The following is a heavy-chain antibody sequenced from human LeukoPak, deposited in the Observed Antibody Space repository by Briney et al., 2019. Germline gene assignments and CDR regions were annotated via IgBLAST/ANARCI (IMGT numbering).Heavy chain of an antibody. D-gene: IGHD3-10*01. J-gene: IGHJ4*02. CDR2: IYTSGST. Sequence: SETLSLTCTVSGGSISNYHWSWIRQPAGKGLEWIGRIYTSGSTNYSPSLKSRVTMSVDTSKNQFSLRLRSVTAADTALYYCARATSGTYYYFDSWGRGTLVTVSS. V-gene: IGHV4-4*07. CDR1: GGSISNYH. CDR3: ARATSGTYYYFDS.